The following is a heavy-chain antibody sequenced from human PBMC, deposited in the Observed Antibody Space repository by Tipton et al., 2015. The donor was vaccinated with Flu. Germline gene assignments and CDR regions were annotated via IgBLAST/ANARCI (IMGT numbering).Heavy chain of an antibody. CDR1: GCSINSIDDY. CDR3: AGQRSGTSWSDS. J-gene: IGHJ4*02. D-gene: IGHD2-15*01. V-gene: IGHV4-39*01. Sequence: TLSPTCTVSGCSINSIDDYWGWSRQAPGKGLEWVGMISYSGINYPSPSLKSRLTMSVDMSKNQLSLNLNSVTAADTAVYFCAGQRSGTSWSDSWGQGTLVTVSS. CDR2: ISYSGIN.